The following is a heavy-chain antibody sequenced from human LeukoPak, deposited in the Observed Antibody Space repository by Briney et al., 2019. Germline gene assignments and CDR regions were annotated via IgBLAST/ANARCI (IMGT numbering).Heavy chain of an antibody. Sequence: SETLSLTCAVYGGSFSGYYWSWIRQPPGKGLEWIGEINHSGSTNYNPSLKSRVTISVGTSKNQFSLKLSSVTAADTAVYYCARDIVVVPAAITHYYFAYWGQGTLVTVSS. D-gene: IGHD2-2*02. J-gene: IGHJ4*02. V-gene: IGHV4-34*01. CDR3: ARDIVVVPAAITHYYFAY. CDR2: INHSGST. CDR1: GGSFSGYY.